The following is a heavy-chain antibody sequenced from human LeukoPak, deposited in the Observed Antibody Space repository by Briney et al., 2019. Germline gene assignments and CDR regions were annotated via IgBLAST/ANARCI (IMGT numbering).Heavy chain of an antibody. Sequence: ASVKVSCKASGYTFTSYGISWVRQAPGQGLEWMGWISAYNGNTNYAQKLQGRVTMTTDTSTSTAYMELSSLRSEDTAVYYCARWGSYCSSTSCQPPDAFDIWGQGTMVTVSS. CDR3: ARWGSYCSSTSCQPPDAFDI. CDR1: GYTFTSYG. J-gene: IGHJ3*02. D-gene: IGHD2-2*01. CDR2: ISAYNGNT. V-gene: IGHV1-18*01.